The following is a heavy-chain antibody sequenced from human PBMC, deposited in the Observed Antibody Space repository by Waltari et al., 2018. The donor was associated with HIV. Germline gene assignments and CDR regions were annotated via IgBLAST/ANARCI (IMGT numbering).Heavy chain of an antibody. CDR1: GFTFSGSA. V-gene: IGHV3-73*02. D-gene: IGHD3-22*01. CDR3: TRLRHYYDSSGYFFTDV. J-gene: IGHJ6*02. Sequence: EVQLVESGGGLVQPGGSLKLSCAASGFTFSGSAMHWVRQASGKGLGWVGRIRSKANSYATAYAASVKGRLTISRDDSKNTAYLQMNSLKTEDTAVYYCTRLRHYYDSSGYFFTDVWGQGTTVTVSS. CDR2: IRSKANSYAT.